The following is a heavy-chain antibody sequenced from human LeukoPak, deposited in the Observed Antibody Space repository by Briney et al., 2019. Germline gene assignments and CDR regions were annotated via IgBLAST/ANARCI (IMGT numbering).Heavy chain of an antibody. V-gene: IGHV4-59*01. Sequence: SETVSLTCTVSGGSISSYYWSWIRQPPGKGLEWIGYIYYSGSTNYNPSLKSRVTISVDTSKNQFSLKLSSVTAADTAVYYCAKPVGNWGSPDYWGQGTLVTVSS. J-gene: IGHJ4*02. CDR2: IYYSGST. D-gene: IGHD7-27*01. CDR3: AKPVGNWGSPDY. CDR1: GGSISSYY.